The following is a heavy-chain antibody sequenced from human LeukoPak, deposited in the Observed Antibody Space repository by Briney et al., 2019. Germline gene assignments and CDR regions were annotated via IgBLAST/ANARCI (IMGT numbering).Heavy chain of an antibody. CDR2: IYTSGIT. CDR1: GGSISSSSYY. V-gene: IGHV4-61*02. D-gene: IGHD5-18*01. Sequence: PSETLSLTCTVSGGSISSSSYYWGWIRQPAGKGLEWIGRIYTSGITNYNPSLKSRVTISVDTSKNQFSLKLSSVTAADTAVYYCARRRSGYSYGLWGQGTLVTVSS. J-gene: IGHJ4*02. CDR3: ARRRSGYSYGL.